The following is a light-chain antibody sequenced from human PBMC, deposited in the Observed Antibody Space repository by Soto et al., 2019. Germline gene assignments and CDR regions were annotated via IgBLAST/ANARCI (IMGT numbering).Light chain of an antibody. Sequence: QSALTQPASVSGSPGQSITISCTGTSSDVGGYNYVSWYQHHPGKAPKLMIYEVSNRPSGVSNRFSGSKSGNTASLTISGLQAEDGGDYYCSSYTRSSPLVFGGGTKLTVL. V-gene: IGLV2-14*01. CDR3: SSYTRSSPLV. CDR2: EVS. J-gene: IGLJ3*02. CDR1: SSDVGGYNY.